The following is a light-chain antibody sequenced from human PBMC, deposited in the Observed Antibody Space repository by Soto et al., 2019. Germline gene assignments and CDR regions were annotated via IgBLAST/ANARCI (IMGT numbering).Light chain of an antibody. CDR2: EVS. CDR3: SSYVSSSTYV. V-gene: IGLV2-14*01. Sequence: QSALTQPASVSGSPGQSITISCTGTRTDVGGYDFVSWYQQHPGKVPKLIIYEVSNRPSGVYNRFSGSKSGNTASLTISGLQAEDEADYYCSSYVSSSTYVFGSGTKLTVL. J-gene: IGLJ1*01. CDR1: RTDVGGYDF.